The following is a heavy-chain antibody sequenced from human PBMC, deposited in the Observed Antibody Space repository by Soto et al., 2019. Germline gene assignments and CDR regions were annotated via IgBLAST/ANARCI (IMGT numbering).Heavy chain of an antibody. CDR2: IYYSGST. Sequence: PSETLSLTCVVSGASLSSYYWSWIRQPPGKGLEWIGYIYYSGSTNYNPSLKSRVTISVDTSKNQFSLKLSSVTAADTAVYYCARQGLGQLHGLVDVWGPGTTVTVS. J-gene: IGHJ6*02. D-gene: IGHD3-10*01. V-gene: IGHV4-59*01. CDR3: ARQGLGQLHGLVDV. CDR1: GASLSSYY.